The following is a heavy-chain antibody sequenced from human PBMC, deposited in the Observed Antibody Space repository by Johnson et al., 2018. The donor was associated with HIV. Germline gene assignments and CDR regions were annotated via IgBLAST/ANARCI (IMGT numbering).Heavy chain of an antibody. J-gene: IGHJ3*01. D-gene: IGHD6-13*01. CDR3: AKDFGSRSWHAFDV. Sequence: QVQLLESGGGVVQPGTSLRLSCAASGFTFSTYDMHWVRQAPGKGLEWVALVRSDEGTKYYTDSVKGRFTISRDNSQNTLYLQMNNLRDEDTSVYYCAKDFGSRSWHAFDVWGQGTMVTVSS. CDR1: GFTFSTYD. CDR2: VRSDEGTK. V-gene: IGHV3-33*06.